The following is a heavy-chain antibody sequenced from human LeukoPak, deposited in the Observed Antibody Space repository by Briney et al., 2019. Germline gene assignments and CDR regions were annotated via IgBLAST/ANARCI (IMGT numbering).Heavy chain of an antibody. CDR2: IYYSEST. V-gene: IGHV4-59*01. Sequence: SETLSLTCTVSGGSISSYYWSWIRQPPGKGLEWIGYIYYSESTNYNPSLKSRVTISVDTSKNQFSLKLSSVTAADTAVYYCARDSDGDYPDYWGQGTLVTVSS. J-gene: IGHJ4*02. CDR3: ARDSDGDYPDY. D-gene: IGHD4-17*01. CDR1: GGSISSYY.